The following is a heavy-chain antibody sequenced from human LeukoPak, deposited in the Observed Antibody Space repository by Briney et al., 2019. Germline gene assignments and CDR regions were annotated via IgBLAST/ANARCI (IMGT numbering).Heavy chain of an antibody. Sequence: SETLSLTCTVSGGSISSYYWSWVRQPPGKGLEWIGDIYYSGSTNYNPSLKSRVTISVDTSKNQFSLKLSSVTAADTAVYYCARDPFIGSGYSNYGMDVWGQGTTVTVSS. J-gene: IGHJ6*02. D-gene: IGHD3-22*01. CDR2: IYYSGST. CDR1: GGSISSYY. CDR3: ARDPFIGSGYSNYGMDV. V-gene: IGHV4-59*01.